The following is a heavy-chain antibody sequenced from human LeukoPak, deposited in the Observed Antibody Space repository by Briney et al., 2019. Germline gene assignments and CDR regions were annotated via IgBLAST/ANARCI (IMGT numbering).Heavy chain of an antibody. CDR3: TRAYYDILTGYYSPFDY. D-gene: IGHD3-9*01. J-gene: IGHJ4*02. Sequence: SETLSLTCTVSGGSISSSSYYWGWIRQPPGKGLEWIGSIYYSGSTYYNPSLKSRVTISVDTSKNQFSLKLSSVTAADTAVYYCTRAYYDILTGYYSPFDYWGQGTLVTVSS. CDR1: GGSISSSSYY. CDR2: IYYSGST. V-gene: IGHV4-39*07.